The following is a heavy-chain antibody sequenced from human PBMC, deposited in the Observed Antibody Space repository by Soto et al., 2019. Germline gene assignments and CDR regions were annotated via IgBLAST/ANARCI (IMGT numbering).Heavy chain of an antibody. V-gene: IGHV4-39*07. CDR1: DGSISSSSYY. CDR2: FYYSGST. Sequence: SETPSLTCTVSDGSISSSSYYWGWIRQPPGKGLEWIGSFYYSGSTYYNPSLKSRVTISVDTSKNQFSLKLSSVTAADTAVYYCARALWAGVVIVETNWFDPWGQGTLVTVSS. D-gene: IGHD3-3*01. CDR3: ARALWAGVVIVETNWFDP. J-gene: IGHJ5*02.